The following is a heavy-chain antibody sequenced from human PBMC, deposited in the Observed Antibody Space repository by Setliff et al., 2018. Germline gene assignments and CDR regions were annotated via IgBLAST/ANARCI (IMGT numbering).Heavy chain of an antibody. CDR1: GGSISSGSYY. V-gene: IGHV4-61*02. CDR3: ARVGHSTYYNFWSGPRGHNWFDP. J-gene: IGHJ5*02. D-gene: IGHD3-3*01. CDR2: IYSSGST. Sequence: PSETLSLTCTVSGGSISSGSYYWSWIRQPAGKGLEWIGRIYSSGSTKYNPSLKSRVTISGDTSKNQFSLKLSSVTAADTAVYYCARVGHSTYYNFWSGPRGHNWFDPWGQGTLVTVSS.